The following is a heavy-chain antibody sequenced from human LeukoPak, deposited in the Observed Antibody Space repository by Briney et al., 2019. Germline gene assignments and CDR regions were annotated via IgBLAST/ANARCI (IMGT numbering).Heavy chain of an antibody. CDR2: IHHSGST. CDR1: GYSISSGFY. D-gene: IGHD2-15*01. J-gene: IGHJ4*02. V-gene: IGHV4-38-2*02. CDR3: ASDAPGLLGY. Sequence: TSETLSLTCTVSGYSISSGFYWGWIRQPPGKGLEWIGNIHHSGSTYYKPSLKSRVTISVDTSKNQFSLKLSSVTAADTAMYYCASDAPGLLGYWGQGALVTVSS.